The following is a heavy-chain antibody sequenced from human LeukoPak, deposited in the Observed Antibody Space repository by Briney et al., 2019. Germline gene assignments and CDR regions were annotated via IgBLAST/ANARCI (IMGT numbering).Heavy chain of an antibody. CDR2: IYYSGST. J-gene: IGHJ3*02. D-gene: IGHD3-16*02. CDR3: AREARMITFGGVIVIDDAFDI. Sequence: PSETLSLTCTVSGGSISSSSYYWGWIRQPPGKGLEWIGSIYYSGSTYYNPSLKSRVTISVDTSKNQFSLKLSSVTAADTAVYYCAREARMITFGGVIVIDDAFDIWGQGTMVTVSS. CDR1: GGSISSSSYY. V-gene: IGHV4-39*07.